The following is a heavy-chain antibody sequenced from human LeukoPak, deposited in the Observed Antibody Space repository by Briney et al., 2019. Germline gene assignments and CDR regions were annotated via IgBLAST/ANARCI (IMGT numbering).Heavy chain of an antibody. J-gene: IGHJ4*02. CDR3: ARGPMVRGVITFAY. CDR1: GFTFSSYW. V-gene: IGHV3-74*01. Sequence: GGSLRLSCAVSGFTFSSYWMHWVRQAPGKGLVWVSRINSDGSSTSYGDSVKGRFTISRDNAKNTLYLQMNSLRAEDTAVYYCARGPMVRGVITFAYWGQGTLVTVSS. CDR2: INSDGSST. D-gene: IGHD3-10*01.